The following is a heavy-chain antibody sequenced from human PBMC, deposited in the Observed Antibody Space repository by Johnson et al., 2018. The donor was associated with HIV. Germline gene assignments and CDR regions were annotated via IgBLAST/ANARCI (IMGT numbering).Heavy chain of an antibody. CDR2: IWYDGSNK. CDR3: AKDTVWSSGYYGGAFDI. D-gene: IGHD3-22*01. CDR1: GFTFSSYG. J-gene: IGHJ3*02. V-gene: IGHV3-33*06. Sequence: QVQLVESGGGVVQPGRSLRLSCAASGFTFSSYGMHWVRQAPGKGLEWVAVIWYDGSNKYYADSVKGRFTISGDNSKNTLSLQMNSLRAEDTAVYSGAKDTVWSSGYYGGAFDIWGQGTMVTVSS.